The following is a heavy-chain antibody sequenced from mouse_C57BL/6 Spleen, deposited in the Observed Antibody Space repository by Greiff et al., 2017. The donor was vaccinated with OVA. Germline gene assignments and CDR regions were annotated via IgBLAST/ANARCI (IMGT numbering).Heavy chain of an antibody. Sequence: VQLQQSGAELMKPGASVKLSCKATGYTFTGYWIEWVKQRPGHGLEWIGEILPGSGSTNYHEKFKGKATFTADTSSNTAYMQLSSLTTEDSAIYYCARGGYYGSKNAMDYWGQGTSVTVSS. CDR1: GYTFTGYW. J-gene: IGHJ4*01. D-gene: IGHD1-1*01. V-gene: IGHV1-9*01. CDR3: ARGGYYGSKNAMDY. CDR2: ILPGSGST.